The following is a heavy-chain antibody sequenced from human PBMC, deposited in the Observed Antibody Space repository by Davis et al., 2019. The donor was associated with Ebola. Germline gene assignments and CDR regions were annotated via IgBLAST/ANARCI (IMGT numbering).Heavy chain of an antibody. CDR3: ARMGFWSGYYYGMDV. J-gene: IGHJ6*04. Sequence: SETLSLTCTVSGGSSSNYYWGWFRQPPGKGPEWVAYIYSSGSTNYNPSLKSRATISVDTSKNQFSLKLSSVTAADTAVYYCARMGFWSGYYYGMDVWGKGTTVTVSS. V-gene: IGHV4-59*01. CDR2: IYSSGST. D-gene: IGHD3-3*01. CDR1: GGSSSNYY.